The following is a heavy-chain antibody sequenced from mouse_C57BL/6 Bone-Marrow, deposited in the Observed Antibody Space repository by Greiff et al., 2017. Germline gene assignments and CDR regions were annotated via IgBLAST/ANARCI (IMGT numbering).Heavy chain of an antibody. V-gene: IGHV1-55*01. J-gene: IGHJ1*03. Sequence: QVQLQQPGAELVKPGASVKMSCKASGYTFTSYWITWVKQRPGQGLEWIGDIYPGSGSTNYNEKFKSKDTLTVDTSSSTAYMQLSSLTSEDSAVYYCAIAPLYYYGSNWYFDVWGTGTTVTVSS. CDR1: GYTFTSYW. D-gene: IGHD1-1*01. CDR3: AIAPLYYYGSNWYFDV. CDR2: IYPGSGST.